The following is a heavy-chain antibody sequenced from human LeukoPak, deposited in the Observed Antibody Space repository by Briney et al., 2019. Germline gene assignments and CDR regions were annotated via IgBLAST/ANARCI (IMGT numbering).Heavy chain of an antibody. CDR3: ARVGGYYDFWSGYPNPYYYYGMDV. J-gene: IGHJ6*02. Sequence: SETLSLTCTVSGGSISSYYWSWIRQPAGKGLEWIGRIYTSGSTNYNPSLQSRVTMSVDTSKNQFSLKLSSVTAADTAVYYCARVGGYYDFWSGYPNPYYYYGMDVWGQGTTVTVSS. D-gene: IGHD3-3*01. CDR2: IYTSGST. CDR1: GGSISSYY. V-gene: IGHV4-4*07.